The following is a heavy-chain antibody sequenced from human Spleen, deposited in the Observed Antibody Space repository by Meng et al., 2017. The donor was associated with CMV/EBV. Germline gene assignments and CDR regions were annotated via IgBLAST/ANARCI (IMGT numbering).Heavy chain of an antibody. CDR2: INQDGSQR. Sequence: GESLKISCAASGFHFSTYWMSWVRQAPGKALEWVANINQDGSQRNYVDSVKGRFTISRDNAKNSMYLRIYSLRAEDTAVYYCARVIWSGYPSFDLWGQGTLVTVSS. CDR1: GFHFSTYW. V-gene: IGHV3-7*01. J-gene: IGHJ4*02. D-gene: IGHD3-3*01. CDR3: ARVIWSGYPSFDL.